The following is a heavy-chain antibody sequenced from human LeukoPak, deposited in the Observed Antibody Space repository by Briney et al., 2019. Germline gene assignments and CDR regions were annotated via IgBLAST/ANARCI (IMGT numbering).Heavy chain of an antibody. CDR3: AVVRGVMGY. D-gene: IGHD3-10*01. CDR2: ISSSGSTI. CDR1: GFTFSSYA. Sequence: GGSLRLSCAASGFTFSSYAMSWVRQAPGKGLEWVSHISSSGSTIYYVDSVKGRFTISRDDAKKSAYLQMDSLRAEDTAVYYCAVVRGVMGYWGQGTLVTVSS. V-gene: IGHV3-48*04. J-gene: IGHJ4*02.